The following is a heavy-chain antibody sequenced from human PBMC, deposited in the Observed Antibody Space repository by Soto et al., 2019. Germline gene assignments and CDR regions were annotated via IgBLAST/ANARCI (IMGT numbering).Heavy chain of an antibody. V-gene: IGHV3-74*01. CDR2: VNADGSST. Sequence: GGSLRLSCAASGFSFTHYRIHWVRQVPGKGLEWVCRVNADGSSTNYAGFAKGRFTISRDNSKNTAYLEMNNLRVDDTALYYCAKAGDWNYVFDFWGQGTSVTVSS. CDR3: AKAGDWNYVFDF. D-gene: IGHD1-7*01. J-gene: IGHJ4*02. CDR1: GFSFTHYR.